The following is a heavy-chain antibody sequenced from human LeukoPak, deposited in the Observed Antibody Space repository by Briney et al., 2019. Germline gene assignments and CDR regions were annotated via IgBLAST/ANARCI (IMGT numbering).Heavy chain of an antibody. J-gene: IGHJ4*02. V-gene: IGHV3-30*03. CDR3: ARVAVRESSGYNSWAPFDY. CDR1: GFTFSSYW. CDR2: IAYGGSNK. D-gene: IGHD3-22*01. Sequence: GGSLRLSCAASGFTFSSYWMHWVRQTPGKGLEWVAAIAYGGSNKDHADSVKGRLTISRDNSKNTLYLQMNSLRVEDTAVYYCARVAVRESSGYNSWAPFDYWGQGTLVTVSS.